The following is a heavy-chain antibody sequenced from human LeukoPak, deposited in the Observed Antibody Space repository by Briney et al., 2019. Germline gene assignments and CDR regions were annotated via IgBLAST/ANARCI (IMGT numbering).Heavy chain of an antibody. CDR2: ISSSSSII. Sequence: PGGSLRLSCAASGFTFSSYSMNWVRQAPGMGLEWVSFISSSSSIIYYADSVKGRFTISRDNAKNSLYLHMSNLRVEDTAVYYCERDPSEYEWQRGWYRDFWGQGSQVTVSS. J-gene: IGHJ4*02. CDR1: GFTFSSYS. CDR3: ERDPSEYEWQRGWYRDF. V-gene: IGHV3-48*01. D-gene: IGHD6-19*01.